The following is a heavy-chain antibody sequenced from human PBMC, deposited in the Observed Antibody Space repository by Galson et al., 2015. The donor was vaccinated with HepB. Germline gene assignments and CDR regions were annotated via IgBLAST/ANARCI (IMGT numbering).Heavy chain of an antibody. D-gene: IGHD4-17*01. J-gene: IGHJ4*02. CDR3: ARGSPDYGDKPAPFNY. CDR2: IIPIFGTA. CDR1: GGTFSSHA. Sequence: SVKVSCKASGGTFSSHAIDWVRQAPGQGPEWMGGIIPIFGTANYAQKFQGRVTITADKSTNTAYMELISLGSEDTAVYYCARGSPDYGDKPAPFNYWGQGTLVTVSS. V-gene: IGHV1-69*06.